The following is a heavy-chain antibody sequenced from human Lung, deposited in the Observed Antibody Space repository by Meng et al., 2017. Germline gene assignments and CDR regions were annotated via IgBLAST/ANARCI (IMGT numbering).Heavy chain of an antibody. CDR1: GFTFSSYW. Sequence: EGQLVESGGGLVQPGGSLRLSCAASGFTFSSYWMPWVRQVPGKGLVWVSRVNPDGNDVNYVDSVKGRFTISRDNAKDTVFLQMNNLSGDDTAVYYCTNDRLSEWGQGTLVTVSS. V-gene: IGHV3-74*01. CDR3: TNDRLSE. J-gene: IGHJ1*01. CDR2: VNPDGNDV. D-gene: IGHD1-1*01.